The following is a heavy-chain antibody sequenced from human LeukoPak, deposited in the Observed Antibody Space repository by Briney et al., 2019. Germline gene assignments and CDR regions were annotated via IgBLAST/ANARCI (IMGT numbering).Heavy chain of an antibody. CDR2: RYYRGST. CDR1: GDSISSSSSY. D-gene: IGHD6-13*01. CDR3: GRQENRIAAASAGY. V-gene: IGHV4-39*01. J-gene: IGHJ4*02. Sequence: SETLSLTCIVSGDSISSSSSYCGWIRQPPGTGLEWIGSRYYRGSTYYNPSLKSRVTISEDTSKNQLSLKLSSVTAADTAVYYCGRQENRIAAASAGYWGQGVLVTVSS.